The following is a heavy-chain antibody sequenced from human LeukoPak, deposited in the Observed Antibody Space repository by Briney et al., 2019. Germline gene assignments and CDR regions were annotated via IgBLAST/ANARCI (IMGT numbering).Heavy chain of an antibody. CDR3: ARTPYCGGDCYVDY. CDR1: GLSLRTSGVR. CDR2: SDWDDDK. J-gene: IGHJ4*02. Sequence: SGPALVNPTRPLTLTCTFSGLSLRTSGVRVSWIRQPPVKALEWLALSDWDDDKFYNTSLKTTLTISQDTSKTQVVLTMTNMDPVDTATYYCARTPYCGGDCYVDYWGQGTLVTVSS. D-gene: IGHD2-21*02. V-gene: IGHV2-70*04.